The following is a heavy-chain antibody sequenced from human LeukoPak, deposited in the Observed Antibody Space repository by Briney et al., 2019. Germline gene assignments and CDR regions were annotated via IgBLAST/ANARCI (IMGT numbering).Heavy chain of an antibody. CDR3: AGRITGYSSGYVF. V-gene: IGHV3-23*01. J-gene: IGHJ4*02. Sequence: PGGSLRLSCVGSGFTFSNYAMRWVRQAPGKGLDWVSVINRSAHKIRYADSVRGRFTISRDNSENTVYLQMNNLRGEDTAIYYCAGRITGYSSGYVFWGQRTLVTVSS. D-gene: IGHD5-18*01. CDR2: INRSAHKI. CDR1: GFTFSNYA.